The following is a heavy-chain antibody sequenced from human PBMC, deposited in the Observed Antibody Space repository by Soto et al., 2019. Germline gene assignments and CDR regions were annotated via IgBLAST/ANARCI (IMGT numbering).Heavy chain of an antibody. V-gene: IGHV3-15*01. J-gene: IGHJ4*02. CDR3: ISYIWGSYREFDY. D-gene: IGHD3-16*02. CDR2: IKSKTDGGTT. Sequence: GGSLRLSCAASGFTFSNAWMSWVRQAPGKGLEWVGRIKSKTDGGTTDYAAPVKGRFTISRDDSKNTLHLQMNSLKTEDTAVYYCISYIWGSYREFDYWGQGTLVTVSS. CDR1: GFTFSNAW.